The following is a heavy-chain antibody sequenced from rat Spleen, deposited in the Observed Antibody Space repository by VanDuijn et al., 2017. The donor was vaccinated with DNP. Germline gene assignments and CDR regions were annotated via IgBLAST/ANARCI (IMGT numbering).Heavy chain of an antibody. Sequence: QVQLQQSGAELAKPGSSVKTSCKASGYTFPSYYVGWLKQTTGQGLEYIGYIHTGSGGTNYNEKFKGKATLSVDKSSSTAFMQISSLTPDDSAVYYCARSWVGVRGIWFAFWGQGTLVTVSS. V-gene: IGHV1-43*01. CDR2: IHTGSGGT. CDR1: GYTFPSYY. J-gene: IGHJ3*01. CDR3: ARSWVGVRGIWFAF. D-gene: IGHD4-3*01.